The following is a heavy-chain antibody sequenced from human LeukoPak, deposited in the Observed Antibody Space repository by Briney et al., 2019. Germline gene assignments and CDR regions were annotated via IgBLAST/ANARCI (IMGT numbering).Heavy chain of an antibody. V-gene: IGHV4-59*08. CDR3: ARRYGANSGCYGNDSFDS. D-gene: IGHD4/OR15-4a*01. J-gene: IGHJ4*02. Sequence: SETLSLTCSVSGGFLNNQYWTWIRQPPGKGLERIGYIFYSGTTNYKPTRKSRVSISVDRSTNQFSLKLTSVSAADTAVYYCARRYGANSGCYGNDSFDSWGRGTLVTVSS. CDR2: IFYSGTT. CDR1: GGFLNNQY.